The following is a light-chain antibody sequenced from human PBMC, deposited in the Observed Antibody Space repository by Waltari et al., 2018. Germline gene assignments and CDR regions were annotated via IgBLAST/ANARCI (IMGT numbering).Light chain of an antibody. V-gene: IGLV2-14*01. J-gene: IGLJ2*01. CDR3: SSYTSDTTLI. CDR1: SGDVGRHNS. Sequence: QSALTQPASVSGSPGQSITITCTGTSGDVGRHNSVSVFQQHPGKAPKLMIYDVTKRPSGISDRFSGSKSGNTASLTISGLQADDEADYYCSSYTSDTTLIFGGGTELTVL. CDR2: DVT.